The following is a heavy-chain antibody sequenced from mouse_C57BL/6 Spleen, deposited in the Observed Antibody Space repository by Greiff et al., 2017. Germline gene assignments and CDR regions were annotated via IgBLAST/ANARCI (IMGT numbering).Heavy chain of an antibody. CDR2: IYPGSGST. CDR3: ARGTTVVAVDFDY. D-gene: IGHD1-1*01. J-gene: IGHJ2*01. CDR1: GYTFTSYW. V-gene: IGHV1-55*01. Sequence: QVQLQQPGAELVKPGASVKMSCKASGYTFTSYWITWVKQRPGQGLEWIGDIYPGSGSTNYNEKFKSKATLTVDTSSSTAYMQLSSLTSEDSAVYYCARGTTVVAVDFDYWGQGTTLTVSS.